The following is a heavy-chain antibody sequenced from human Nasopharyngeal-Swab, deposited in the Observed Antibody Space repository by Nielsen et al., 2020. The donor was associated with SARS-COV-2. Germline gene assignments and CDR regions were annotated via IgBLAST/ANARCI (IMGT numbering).Heavy chain of an antibody. V-gene: IGHV3-21*01. CDR3: ARSLRGSSLHY. J-gene: IGHJ4*02. CDR2: ISSSSSYI. CDR1: GFTFSSYS. Sequence: ESLKISCAASGFTFSSYSMNWVRQAPGKGLEWVSSISSSSSYIYYADSVKGRFTISRDNAKNSLYLQVNSLRAEDTAVYYCARSLRGSSLHYWGQGTLVTVSS. D-gene: IGHD6-6*01.